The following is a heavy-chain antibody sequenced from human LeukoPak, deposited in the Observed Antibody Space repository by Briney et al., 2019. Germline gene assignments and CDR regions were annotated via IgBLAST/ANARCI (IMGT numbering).Heavy chain of an antibody. CDR1: GGSISSGDYY. Sequence: SQTLSLTCTVSGGSISSGDYYWSWIRQPPGKGLEWIGYIYYSGSTYYNPTLKSRVTISVDTSKNQFSLKLSSVTAADTAVYYCARDGGGSGSYRDWGQGTLVTVSS. J-gene: IGHJ4*02. CDR2: IYYSGST. V-gene: IGHV4-30-4*01. CDR3: ARDGGGSGSYRD. D-gene: IGHD3-10*01.